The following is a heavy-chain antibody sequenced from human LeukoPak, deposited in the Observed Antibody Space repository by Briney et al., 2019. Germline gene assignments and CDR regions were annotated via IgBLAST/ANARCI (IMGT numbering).Heavy chain of an antibody. V-gene: IGHV5-51*01. CDR3: ARAYYYDSSGYLYYFDY. CDR2: IYPGDSDT. J-gene: IGHJ4*02. CDR1: GYSFTSYW. Sequence: GESLKISCKGSGYSFTSYWIGWVRQMPGKGLEWMGIIYPGDSDTRYSPSFQGQVTTSADKSISTAYLQWSSLKASDTAMYYCARAYYYDSSGYLYYFDYWGQGTLVTVSS. D-gene: IGHD3-22*01.